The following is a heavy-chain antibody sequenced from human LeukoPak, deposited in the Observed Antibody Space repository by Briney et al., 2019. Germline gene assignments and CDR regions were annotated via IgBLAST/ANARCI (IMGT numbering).Heavy chain of an antibody. V-gene: IGHV3-11*01. CDR2: ISRSGTGL. J-gene: IGHJ6*02. Sequence: GGSLRLSCAASGFTFSDYYMTWIRQAPGKGLEYVSHISRSGTGLYYGDSVKGRFSISRDNAKNSLYLQMDRLRVEDTAVYYCAREVVVVPDYYYYGLDVWGQGTTVTVSS. CDR1: GFTFSDYY. D-gene: IGHD2-2*01. CDR3: AREVVVVPDYYYYGLDV.